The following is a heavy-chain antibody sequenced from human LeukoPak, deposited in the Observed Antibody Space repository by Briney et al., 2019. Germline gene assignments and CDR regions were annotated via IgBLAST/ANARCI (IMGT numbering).Heavy chain of an antibody. CDR3: ARVRYCSSTSCPWYFDY. J-gene: IGHJ4*02. Sequence: SETLSLTCTVSGGSISSYFWSWIRQPPGKGLEWIGYIYYSGSTNYNPSLKSRVAISVDTSKNQFSLKLSSVTAADTAVYYCARVRYCSSTSCPWYFDYWGQGTLVTVSS. CDR2: IYYSGST. D-gene: IGHD2-2*01. V-gene: IGHV4-59*01. CDR1: GGSISSYF.